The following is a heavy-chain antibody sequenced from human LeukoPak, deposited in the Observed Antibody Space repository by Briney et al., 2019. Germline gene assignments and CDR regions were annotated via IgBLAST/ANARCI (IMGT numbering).Heavy chain of an antibody. CDR2: MNPDSGKT. J-gene: IGHJ4*02. Sequence: RWASVKVSCKASGYAFINHDVNWVRQATGQGLEWMGWMNPDSGKTGYAQKFQGRVTITRNTSISTAYMELSSLGSEDTAMYYCARGGITLVRGAIDYWGQGTLVTVSS. CDR1: GYAFINHD. D-gene: IGHD3-10*01. CDR3: ARGGITLVRGAIDY. V-gene: IGHV1-8*03.